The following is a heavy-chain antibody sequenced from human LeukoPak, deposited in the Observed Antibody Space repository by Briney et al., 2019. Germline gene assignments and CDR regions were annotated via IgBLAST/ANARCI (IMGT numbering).Heavy chain of an antibody. CDR3: ARATYLMLDY. J-gene: IGHJ4*02. Sequence: PSETLSLTCAVSGGSISSGGYSWSWIRQPPGKGLEWIGYIYHSGSTYYNPSLKSRVTISVDRSKNQFSLKLSSVTAADTAVYYCARATYLMLDYLGQGTLVTVSS. CDR1: GGSISSGGYS. D-gene: IGHD5-12*01. CDR2: IYHSGST. V-gene: IGHV4-30-2*01.